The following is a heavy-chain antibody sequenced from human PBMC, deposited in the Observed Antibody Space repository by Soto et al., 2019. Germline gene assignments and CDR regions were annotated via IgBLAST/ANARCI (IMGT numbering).Heavy chain of an antibody. CDR1: GFTFSSYA. J-gene: IGHJ2*01. CDR3: AKDHCSGGSCYALGWYFDL. D-gene: IGHD2-15*01. CDR2: ISGSGGST. V-gene: IGHV3-23*01. Sequence: EVQLLESGGGLVQPGGSLRLSCAASGFTFSSYAMSWVRQAPGKGLEWVSAISGSGGSTYYADSVKGRFTISRDNSKNSLYLQMNSLGAEDTAVYYCAKDHCSGGSCYALGWYFDLWCRGTLVTVSS.